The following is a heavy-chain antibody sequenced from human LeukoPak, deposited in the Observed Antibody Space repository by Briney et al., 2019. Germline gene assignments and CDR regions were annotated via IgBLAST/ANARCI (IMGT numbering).Heavy chain of an antibody. V-gene: IGHV4-59*01. J-gene: IGHJ6*02. CDR3: ARVPPTAPSYYGMDV. CDR1: GDSISSYY. CDR2: VYSTGST. Sequence: SETLSVTCSVSGDSISSYYWTWIRQPPGKRLEWIGYVYSTGSTNYSPSLKSRVTISVDTSRNQFSLNPNSVTAADTAVYYCARVPPTAPSYYGMDVWGHGTTVTVSS. D-gene: IGHD3-10*01.